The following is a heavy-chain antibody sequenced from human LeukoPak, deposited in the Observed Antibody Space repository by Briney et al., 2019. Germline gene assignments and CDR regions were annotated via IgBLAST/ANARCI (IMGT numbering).Heavy chain of an antibody. Sequence: GRSLRLSYTAAECTLRDEYMTRSRQAQGKRLEWLSYISSTGSTIHYANSVKGRFTISRDNAKNSLYLQMNSLRADDTAVYYCARDIPWCLLWDHWGQGVLVAVSS. V-gene: IGHV3-11*01. CDR3: ARDIPWCLLWDH. CDR2: ISSTGSTI. D-gene: IGHD3-10*01. CDR1: ECTLRDEY. J-gene: IGHJ4*02.